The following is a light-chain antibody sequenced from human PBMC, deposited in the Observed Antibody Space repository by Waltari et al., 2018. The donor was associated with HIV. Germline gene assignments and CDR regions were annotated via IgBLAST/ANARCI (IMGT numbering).Light chain of an antibody. CDR1: TGAVTSGYY. Sequence: QTVVTQEPSLTVSPGGTVTLTCASSTGAVTSGYYPNWFQQKPGQAPRELIYSTSNKYSWTPARFSASLLGGKAALTLSGVQPEDEAEYYCLLYYGGPQVFGGGTKLTVL. CDR2: STS. J-gene: IGLJ3*02. CDR3: LLYYGGPQV. V-gene: IGLV7-43*01.